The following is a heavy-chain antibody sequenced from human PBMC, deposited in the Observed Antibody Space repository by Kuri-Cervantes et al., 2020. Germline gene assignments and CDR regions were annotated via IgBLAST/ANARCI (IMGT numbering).Heavy chain of an antibody. D-gene: IGHD2-15*01. V-gene: IGHV3-66*02. CDR2: IYSGGST. CDR3: ARGPRKWYYFEY. CDR1: GFTVSSNY. J-gene: IGHJ4*02. Sequence: LSLTCAASGFTVSSNYMSWVRQAPGKGLEWVSVIYSGGSTYYADSVKGRFTISRDNSKNTLYLQMNSLRAEDTAVYYCARGPRKWYYFEYWGRGTLVTVSS.